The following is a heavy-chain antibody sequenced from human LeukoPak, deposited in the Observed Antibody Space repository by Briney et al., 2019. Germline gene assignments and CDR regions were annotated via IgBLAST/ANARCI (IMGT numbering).Heavy chain of an antibody. J-gene: IGHJ4*02. CDR2: ISSSGSKI. CDR3: AAVFGGRAADY. V-gene: IGHV3-48*03. Sequence: GGSLRLSCAASGFTFIGYDRNWVRQAPGKGLEWVSYISSSGSKIYYTDSVKGRFTIPRDNAKNSLDLQMNSLRAEDTAVYYCAAVFGGRAADYWGQGTLVTVSS. CDR1: GFTFIGYD. D-gene: IGHD3-10*01.